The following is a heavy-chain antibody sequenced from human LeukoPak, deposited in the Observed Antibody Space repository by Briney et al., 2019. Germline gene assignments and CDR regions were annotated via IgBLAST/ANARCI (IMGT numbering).Heavy chain of an antibody. CDR1: GYTFTGYY. V-gene: IGHV1-24*01. CDR2: FDPEDGET. J-gene: IGHJ4*02. CDR3: ATDRVRYFDS. Sequence: ASVKVSCKASGYTFTGYYMHWVRQAPGKGLEWMGGFDPEDGETIYAQKFQGRVTMTEDTSTDTAYMELSSLRSEDTAVYYCATDRVRYFDSWGQGTLVTVSS. D-gene: IGHD3-9*01.